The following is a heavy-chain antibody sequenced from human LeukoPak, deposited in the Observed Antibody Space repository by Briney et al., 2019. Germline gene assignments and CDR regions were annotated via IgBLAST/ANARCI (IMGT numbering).Heavy chain of an antibody. J-gene: IGHJ3*02. CDR3: ARQEGVWFGENAFDI. CDR1: GYSFTSYW. Sequence: GESLKISCKGSGYSFTSYWIGWARQMPGKGLEWMGIIYPGDSDTRYSPSFQGQVTISADKSISTAYLQWSSLKASDTAMYYCARQEGVWFGENAFDIWGQGTMVTVSS. D-gene: IGHD3-10*01. V-gene: IGHV5-51*01. CDR2: IYPGDSDT.